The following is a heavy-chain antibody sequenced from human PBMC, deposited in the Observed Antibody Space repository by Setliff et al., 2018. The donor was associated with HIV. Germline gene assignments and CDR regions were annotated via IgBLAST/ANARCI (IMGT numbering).Heavy chain of an antibody. Sequence: SETLSLTCSVSGGSISSSTYYWGWIRQPPGKGLEWIGDIFYTGSTYYNPSLKSRVAISVDTSENQFSLKLNSVTAADTAVYYCARQFQYYYMDVWGKGTPVTVSS. J-gene: IGHJ6*03. CDR1: GGSISSSTYY. CDR3: ARQFQYYYMDV. CDR2: IFYTGST. V-gene: IGHV4-39*01.